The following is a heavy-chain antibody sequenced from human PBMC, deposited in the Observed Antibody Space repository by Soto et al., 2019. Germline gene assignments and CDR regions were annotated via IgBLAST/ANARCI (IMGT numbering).Heavy chain of an antibody. CDR2: IYYSGST. V-gene: IGHV4-59*01. CDR3: ATRTLEYSSSSSDY. D-gene: IGHD6-6*01. CDR1: GGSISSYY. Sequence: PSETLSLTCTVSGGSISSYYWSWIRQPPGKGLEWIGYIYYSGSTNYNPSLKSRVTISVDTSKNQFSLKLSSVTAADTAVYYCATRTLEYSSSSSDYWGQGTLVTVSS. J-gene: IGHJ4*02.